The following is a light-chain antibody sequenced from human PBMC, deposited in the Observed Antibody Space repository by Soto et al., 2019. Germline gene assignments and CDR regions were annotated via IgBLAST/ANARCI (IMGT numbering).Light chain of an antibody. CDR3: QKYASAPRT. CDR1: QGIGNY. CDR2: AAS. V-gene: IGKV1-27*01. Sequence: DIQMTQSPSSLSASVGDRVTITCRASQGIGNYLAWYQQKPGKVPKLLIYAASTLQSGVPSRVSGSGSGTVFTLTISSLQPEDVATYSCQKYASAPRTFGQGTKGEI. J-gene: IGKJ1*01.